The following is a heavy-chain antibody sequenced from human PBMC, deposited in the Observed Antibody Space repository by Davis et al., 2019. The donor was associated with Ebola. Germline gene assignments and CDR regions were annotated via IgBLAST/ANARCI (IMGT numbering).Heavy chain of an antibody. Sequence: GESLKISCVASGFMFKRSAMSWVRQAPGTGLEWVASIKQDGSENHYVDSVKGRFTISRDNPKNSLYLQINSLRAEETGVYYCAGGQWVLPEDYWGQGTLVTVSS. D-gene: IGHD6-19*01. CDR2: IKQDGSEN. J-gene: IGHJ4*02. CDR3: AGGQWVLPEDY. V-gene: IGHV3-7*01. CDR1: GFMFKRSA.